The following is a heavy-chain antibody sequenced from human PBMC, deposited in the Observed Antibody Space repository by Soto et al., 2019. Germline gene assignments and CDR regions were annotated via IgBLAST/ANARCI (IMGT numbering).Heavy chain of an antibody. V-gene: IGHV3-7*01. J-gene: IGHJ6*02. CDR2: IRQGGNEK. D-gene: IGHD3-16*01. Sequence: EVQLVESGGGLVQPGGSLRLSCTASGFMFSTYLMSWVRQAPGKGLEWVANIRQGGNEKFYVDSVKGRFTISRDNAKKSLYLPMNSLRAEDTAVYYCVGALTYEVPYYYYGMDVWGQGTTVTVSS. CDR3: VGALTYEVPYYYYGMDV. CDR1: GFMFSTYL.